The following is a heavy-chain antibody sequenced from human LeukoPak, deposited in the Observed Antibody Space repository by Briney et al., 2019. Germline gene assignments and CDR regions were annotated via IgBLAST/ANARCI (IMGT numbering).Heavy chain of an antibody. D-gene: IGHD2-21*02. CDR1: GGTFSSYA. CDR3: ARERDIVVVTATGNWFDP. V-gene: IGHV1-69*04. CDR2: IILIFGIA. J-gene: IGHJ5*02. Sequence: ASVKVSCKASGGTFSSYAISWVRQAPGQGLEWMGRIILIFGIANYAQKFQGRVTITADKSTSTAYTELSSLRSEDTAVYYCARERDIVVVTATGNWFDPWGQGTLVTVSS.